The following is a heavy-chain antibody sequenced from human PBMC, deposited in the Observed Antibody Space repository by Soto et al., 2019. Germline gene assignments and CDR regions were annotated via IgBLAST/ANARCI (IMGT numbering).Heavy chain of an antibody. CDR2: IYPGDSDT. Sequence: GESLKISCKGSRYSFTSYWIGWVRQMPGKGLEWMGIIYPGDSDTRYSPSFQGQVTISADKSISTAYLQWSSLKASDTAMYYCARHSYDILTGPRATGAFDIWGQGTMVTVS. D-gene: IGHD3-9*01. V-gene: IGHV5-51*01. J-gene: IGHJ3*02. CDR1: RYSFTSYW. CDR3: ARHSYDILTGPRATGAFDI.